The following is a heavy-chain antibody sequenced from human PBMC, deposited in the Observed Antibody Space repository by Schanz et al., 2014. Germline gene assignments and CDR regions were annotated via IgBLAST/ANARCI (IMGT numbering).Heavy chain of an antibody. CDR3: TSEAHNHDGLRSYSNV. CDR2: IIPSLGLA. CDR1: GGTFSSYS. J-gene: IGHJ4*02. V-gene: IGHV1-69*02. Sequence: QVQLVQSGAEVKKPGSSVKVSCKASGGTFSSYSISWVRQAPGQGLEWMGRIIPSLGLAKYEQKFQDKVTITADTSTSTAYMELSSLRSEDTAVYFCTSEAHNHDGLRSYSNVWGQGTLVTVAS. D-gene: IGHD3-10*01.